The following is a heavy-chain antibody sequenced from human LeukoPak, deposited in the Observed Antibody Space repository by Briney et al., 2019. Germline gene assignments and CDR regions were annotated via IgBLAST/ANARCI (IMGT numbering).Heavy chain of an antibody. CDR1: GYTFTSYY. D-gene: IGHD2-2*01. CDR3: ARDEGYCSRTSCYGASKGMDV. CDR2: INPSGGST. Sequence: AASVKVSFKASGYTFTSYYMHWVRQAPGQGLEWMGIINPSGGSTSYAQKFQGRVTMTRDTSTSTVYMELSSLRSEDTAVYYCARDEGYCSRTSCYGASKGMDVWGQGTAVIVSS. J-gene: IGHJ6*02. V-gene: IGHV1-46*01.